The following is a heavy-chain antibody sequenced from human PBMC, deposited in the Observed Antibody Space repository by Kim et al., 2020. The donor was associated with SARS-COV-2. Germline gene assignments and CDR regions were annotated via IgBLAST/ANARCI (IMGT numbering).Heavy chain of an antibody. J-gene: IGHJ4*02. CDR3: ARYSTIFGVAKGRGYFDY. CDR1: GFTFSDYY. Sequence: GGSLRLSCAASGFTFSDYYMSWIRQAPGKGLEWVSYISSSSSYTNYADSVKGRFTISRDNAKNSLYLQMNSLRAEDTAVYYCARYSTIFGVAKGRGYFDYWGQGTLVTVSS. CDR2: ISSSSSYT. V-gene: IGHV3-11*06. D-gene: IGHD3-3*01.